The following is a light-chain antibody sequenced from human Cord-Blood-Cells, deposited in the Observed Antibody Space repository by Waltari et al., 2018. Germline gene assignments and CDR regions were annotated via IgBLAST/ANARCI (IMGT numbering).Light chain of an antibody. CDR2: SNN. J-gene: IGLJ2*01. CDR1: RSNIGSNT. Sequence: QSVLTQPPSASGTPGQRVTTSCSGSRSNIGSNTVNWYQQLPGTAPKLLIYSNNQRPSGVPDRFSGSKSGTSASLAISGLQSEDEADYYCAAWDDSLNGVVFGGGTKLTVL. CDR3: AAWDDSLNGVV. V-gene: IGLV1-44*01.